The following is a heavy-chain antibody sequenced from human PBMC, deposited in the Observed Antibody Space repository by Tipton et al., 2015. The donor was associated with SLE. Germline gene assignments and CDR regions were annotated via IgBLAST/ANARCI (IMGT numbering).Heavy chain of an antibody. CDR1: GDSIRDNGDY. V-gene: IGHV4-31*03. Sequence: TLSLTCTVSGDSIRDNGDYWSWIRQHPGEGLEWIGDILYSGSTFYNPTLKSRVTISVDTSRNEFSLRLTSVTAADTAIYYCASVQMSRVPTGAFDIWGRGTMVSVSS. J-gene: IGHJ3*02. CDR2: ILYSGST. D-gene: IGHD4/OR15-4a*01. CDR3: ASVQMSRVPTGAFDI.